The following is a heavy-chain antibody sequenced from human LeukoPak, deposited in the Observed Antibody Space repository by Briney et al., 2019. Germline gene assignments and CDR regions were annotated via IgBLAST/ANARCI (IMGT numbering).Heavy chain of an antibody. CDR3: AKDRDIVVVTAAISD. CDR2: ISYDGSNK. J-gene: IGHJ4*02. Sequence: GGSLRLSCAASGFTFSSYAMHWVRQAPGKGLEWVAVISYDGSNKYYADSVKGRFTISRDNSKNTLYLQMNSLRAEDTAVYYCAKDRDIVVVTAAISDWGQGTLVTVSS. V-gene: IGHV3-30*04. D-gene: IGHD2-2*02. CDR1: GFTFSSYA.